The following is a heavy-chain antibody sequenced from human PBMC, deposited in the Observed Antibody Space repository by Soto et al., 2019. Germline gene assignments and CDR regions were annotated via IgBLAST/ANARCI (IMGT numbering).Heavy chain of an antibody. Sequence: EVHLVESGGGLVKPGGSLRLSCAASGFRFSIAWMNWVRQAPGKGLEWVGRIKSKTTTGTTDYSTPVNGRFTVSADVSENTLYLNMNSLKTEYTAVYYCTTGLYNSGGMDHWGHGTLVTVSS. CDR1: GFRFSIAW. V-gene: IGHV3-15*07. D-gene: IGHD2-15*01. CDR3: TTGLYNSGGMDH. CDR2: IKSKTTTGTT. J-gene: IGHJ4*01.